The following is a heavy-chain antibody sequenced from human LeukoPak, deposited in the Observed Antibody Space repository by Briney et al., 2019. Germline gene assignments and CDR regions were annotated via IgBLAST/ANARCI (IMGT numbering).Heavy chain of an antibody. CDR2: INPSGGST. Sequence: GASVKVSCKASVYTFTSYYMHGVRQAPGQGLEWMGIINPSGGSTSYAQKFQGRVTMTRDTSTSTVYMELSSLRSEDTAVYYCARVAWGYDILTGYYIQDAFDIWGQGTMVTVSS. D-gene: IGHD3-9*01. J-gene: IGHJ3*02. CDR1: VYTFTSYY. V-gene: IGHV1-46*01. CDR3: ARVAWGYDILTGYYIQDAFDI.